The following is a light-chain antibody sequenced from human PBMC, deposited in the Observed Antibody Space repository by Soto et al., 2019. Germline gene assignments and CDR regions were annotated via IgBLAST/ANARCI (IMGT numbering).Light chain of an antibody. CDR3: HQRYDWPIT. Sequence: EIVMAQSPATLSLSPGERSTLSFSANQSISNYLAWYQQRPGQAPRLLIYDASKRATGIPARFSGSGSGTDFTLTISSLEPEDFAVYYCHQRYDWPITFGQGTRLEIK. V-gene: IGKV3-11*01. CDR1: QSISNY. J-gene: IGKJ5*01. CDR2: DAS.